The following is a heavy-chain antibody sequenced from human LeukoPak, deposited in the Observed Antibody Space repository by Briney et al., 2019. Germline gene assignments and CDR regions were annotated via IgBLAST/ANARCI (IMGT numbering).Heavy chain of an antibody. CDR2: IYYSGST. CDR1: GGSISSYY. V-gene: IGHV4-59*01. J-gene: IGHJ4*02. D-gene: IGHD5-18*01. CDR3: ARGNGYRYDY. Sequence: SSETLSLTCTVSGGSISSYYWSWIRQPPGKGLEWIGYIYYSGSTNYNPSLKSRVTISVDTSKNQFSLKLSSVAAADTALYYCARGNGYRYDYWGQGTLVTVSS.